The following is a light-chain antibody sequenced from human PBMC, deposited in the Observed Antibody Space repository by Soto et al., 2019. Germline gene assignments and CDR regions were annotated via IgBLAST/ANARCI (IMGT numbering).Light chain of an antibody. CDR3: QRSFSTPLT. CDR1: QSISSY. CDR2: AAS. Sequence: DIKMTQSPSSLSASVGDRVTITCRASQSISSYLHWYQQKPGKAPKLLIYAASSLQSGVPSRFSGSGAGTDFTITISSLQPEDFATYSCQRSFSTPLTFGGGTKVEIK. J-gene: IGKJ4*01. V-gene: IGKV1-39*01.